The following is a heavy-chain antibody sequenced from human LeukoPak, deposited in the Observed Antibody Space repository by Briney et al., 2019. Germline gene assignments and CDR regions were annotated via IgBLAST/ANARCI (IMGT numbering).Heavy chain of an antibody. J-gene: IGHJ4*02. Sequence: GGSLRLSCTGSGFTFGDYAMTWVRQAPGKGLEWVGFIRSQIYGGTPEYTASVKGRFTISRDDSEGVAYLQMNSLKTEDTAVYYCTRDQTPYYWGQGTLVTVSS. CDR2: IRSQIYGGTP. CDR1: GFTFGDYA. CDR3: TRDQTPYY. V-gene: IGHV3-49*04.